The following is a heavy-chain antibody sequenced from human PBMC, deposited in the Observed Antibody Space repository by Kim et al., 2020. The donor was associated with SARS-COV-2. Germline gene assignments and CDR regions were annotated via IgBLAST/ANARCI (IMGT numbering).Heavy chain of an antibody. J-gene: IGHJ4*02. CDR2: IYYSGST. D-gene: IGHD6-6*01. CDR1: GGSISSSSYY. V-gene: IGHV4-39*01. Sequence: SETLSLTCTVSGGSISSSSYYWGWIRQPPGKGLEWIGSIYYSGSTYYNPSLKSRVTISVDTSKNQFSLKLSSVTAADTAVYYWSRHLRAGFIAARPFYFDYWGQGTLGNVSS. CDR3: SRHLRAGFIAARPFYFDY.